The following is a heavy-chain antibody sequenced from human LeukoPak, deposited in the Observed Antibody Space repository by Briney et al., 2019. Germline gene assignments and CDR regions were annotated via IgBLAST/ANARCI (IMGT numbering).Heavy chain of an antibody. D-gene: IGHD2-15*01. CDR2: ITRRSAI. V-gene: IGHV3-48*01. Sequence: PGGSLRLSCAVSGLTFSSYTFTWVRQAPGKGLEWLSSITRRSAIYYADSVKGRFAVSRDNAKNSLYLRLNSLRADDTAVYYCASELLEADFYYGLDVWGQGTTVTVAS. CDR1: GLTFSSYT. J-gene: IGHJ6*02. CDR3: ASELLEADFYYGLDV.